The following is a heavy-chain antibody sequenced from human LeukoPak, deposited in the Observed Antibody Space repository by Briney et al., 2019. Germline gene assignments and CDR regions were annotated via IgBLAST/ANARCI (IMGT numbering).Heavy chain of an antibody. CDR1: GSSFTSYW. J-gene: IGHJ3*02. CDR3: GRRYPLTGDAFNI. CDR2: IYPGDSDT. Sequence: GASLQISCKGSGSSFTSYWIGWVRPLPGKGLEWMGIIYPGDSDTRYSPSVQGQVTISVDKSISTAYLQWSGLKASDTAMYYCGRRYPLTGDAFNIWGQGTMVTVS. V-gene: IGHV5-51*01. D-gene: IGHD7-27*01.